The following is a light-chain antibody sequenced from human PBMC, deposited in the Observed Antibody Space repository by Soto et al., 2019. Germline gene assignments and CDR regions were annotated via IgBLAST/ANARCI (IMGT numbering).Light chain of an antibody. CDR2: GAS. Sequence: DIQMTQSPSSLSASVGDRVTITCRASQDISTFLAWLQQKPGKAPKSLIYGASNLHSGVPSNFSGSGSGTDFTLTISSLQPEDVATYYCQQYDSYPRTFGGGTKVEIK. V-gene: IGKV1-16*02. CDR3: QQYDSYPRT. J-gene: IGKJ4*01. CDR1: QDISTF.